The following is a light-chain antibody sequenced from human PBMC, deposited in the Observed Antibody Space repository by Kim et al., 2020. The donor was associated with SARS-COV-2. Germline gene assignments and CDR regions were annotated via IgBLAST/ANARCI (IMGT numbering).Light chain of an antibody. J-gene: IGLJ2*01. CDR1: NDDVGAYNL. CDR2: EVD. CDR3: CSYAGYGLGI. Sequence: QSALTQSASVSGSPGQPTTISCTGSNDDVGAYNLVSWYQQHPGKAPRLIIYEVDKRPSGVSDRFSGSKSGNTASLTISGLQAEDEGDYYYCSYAGYGLGIFGGGTKVTVL. V-gene: IGLV2-23*02.